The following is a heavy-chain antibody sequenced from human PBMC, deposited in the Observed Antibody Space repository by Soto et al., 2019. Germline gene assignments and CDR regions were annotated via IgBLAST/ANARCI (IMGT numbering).Heavy chain of an antibody. D-gene: IGHD6-13*01. CDR3: AKDLGYSSSWYRDDAFDI. CDR2: ISDSGGST. Sequence: PGGSLRLSCAASGFTFSSYEMNWVRQAPGQGLEWVSYISDSGGSTYYADSVKGRFTISRDNSKNTLYLQMNSLRAEDTAVYYCAKDLGYSSSWYRDDAFDIWGQGTMVTVSS. V-gene: IGHV3-23*01. CDR1: GFTFSSYE. J-gene: IGHJ3*02.